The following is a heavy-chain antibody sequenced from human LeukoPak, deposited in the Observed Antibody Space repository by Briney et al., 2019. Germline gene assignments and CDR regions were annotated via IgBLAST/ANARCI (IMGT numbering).Heavy chain of an antibody. CDR2: ILYSGST. V-gene: IGHV4-31*03. CDR3: ARLTGTHPHWYFDL. J-gene: IGHJ2*01. D-gene: IGHD1-7*01. Sequence: SQTLSLTCTVSGGSISSGGYYWSWIRQHPGNGQEWMGYILYSGSTYYNPSLKSRVTISVDTSKNQFSLKLSSVTAADTAVYYCARLTGTHPHWYFDLWGRGALVTVSS. CDR1: GGSISSGGYY.